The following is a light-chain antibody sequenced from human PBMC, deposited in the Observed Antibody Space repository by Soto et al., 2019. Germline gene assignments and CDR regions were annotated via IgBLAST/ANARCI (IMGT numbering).Light chain of an antibody. J-gene: IGKJ1*01. CDR1: QSISSW. CDR3: QQYTNYPWT. V-gene: IGKV1-5*01. Sequence: DIQMTQSPPTLSASVGDRVTITCRASQSISSWLAWYQQRPGKAPNLLIYDVSRLESGVPSRFSGSRSRTEFTLTISSLQPDDFATYYCQQYTNYPWTVGQGTKVEIK. CDR2: DVS.